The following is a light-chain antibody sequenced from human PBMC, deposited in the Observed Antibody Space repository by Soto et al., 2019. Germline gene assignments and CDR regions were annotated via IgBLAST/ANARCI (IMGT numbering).Light chain of an antibody. V-gene: IGLV2-14*01. CDR3: CSYTRSGTLI. J-gene: IGLJ1*01. CDR2: DVS. Sequence: HSALTQPASGYGAAGESITISCVGASGDIGDYNYVSWCQQHPGKVPKVIIYDVSNRPSGVSYRFSGTKSGNTASLTVSGLQAEDEADYYCCSYTRSGTLIFGTGTKVTVL. CDR1: SGDIGDYNY.